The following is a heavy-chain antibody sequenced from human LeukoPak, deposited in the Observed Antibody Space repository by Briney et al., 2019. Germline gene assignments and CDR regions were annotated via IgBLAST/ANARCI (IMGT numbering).Heavy chain of an antibody. CDR2: INHNGNVN. CDR3: ARDLGSSSDY. V-gene: IGHV3-7*03. J-gene: IGHJ4*02. CDR1: GFTFSSYW. Sequence: GGSLRLSCAASGFTFSSYWMNWARQAPGKGLEWVASINHNGNVNYYVDSVKGRFTISRDNAKNSLYLQMSNLRAEDTAVYYCARDLGSSSDYWGQGILVTVSS. D-gene: IGHD3-16*01.